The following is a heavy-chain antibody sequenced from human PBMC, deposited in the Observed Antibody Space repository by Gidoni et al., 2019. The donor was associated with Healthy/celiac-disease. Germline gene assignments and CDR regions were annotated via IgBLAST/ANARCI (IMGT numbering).Heavy chain of an antibody. V-gene: IGHV3-30-3*01. CDR3: ARAKGAKGSGWYEFHY. D-gene: IGHD6-19*01. Sequence: QVQLVESGGGVVQPGRSLRLSCAASGLTFSSYAMHWVRQAPGKGLEWVAVISYDGSDKYYADSVKVRFTISRDNSKNTLYLQMNSLRAEDTAVYYCARAKGAKGSGWYEFHYWGQGTLVTVSS. J-gene: IGHJ4*02. CDR2: ISYDGSDK. CDR1: GLTFSSYA.